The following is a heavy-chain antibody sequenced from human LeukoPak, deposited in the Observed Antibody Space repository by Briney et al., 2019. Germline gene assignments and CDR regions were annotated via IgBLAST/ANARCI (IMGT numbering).Heavy chain of an antibody. D-gene: IGHD4-17*01. CDR3: AKDPNYGDYFDY. J-gene: IGHJ4*02. Sequence: GGSLRLSCAASGFTFSSYAMSWVRQAPGKGQEWVSAISGSGGRTYYADSVKGRFTISRDNSKNTLYLQMNSLRAEDTAVYYCAKDPNYGDYFDYWGQGTLVTVSS. CDR2: ISGSGGRT. CDR1: GFTFSSYA. V-gene: IGHV3-23*01.